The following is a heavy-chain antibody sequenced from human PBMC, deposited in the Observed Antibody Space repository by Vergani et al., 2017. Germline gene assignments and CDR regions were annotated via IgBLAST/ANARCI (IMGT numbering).Heavy chain of an antibody. Sequence: EVQLVESGGGLVQPGGSLRLSCAASGFTFSTYDMHWVRQATGKGLEWVSAIGTAGDTYYPGSVKGRFTISRENAKNPLYLQMNGLRAGDTAVYYCARRDSSSPALDYLGQGTLVTVSS. D-gene: IGHD6-6*01. CDR2: IGTAGDT. V-gene: IGHV3-13*01. CDR1: GFTFSTYD. CDR3: ARRDSSSPALDY. J-gene: IGHJ4*02.